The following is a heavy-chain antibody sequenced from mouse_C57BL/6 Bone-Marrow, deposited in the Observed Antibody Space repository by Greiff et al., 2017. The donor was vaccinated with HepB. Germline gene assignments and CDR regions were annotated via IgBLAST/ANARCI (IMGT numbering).Heavy chain of an antibody. D-gene: IGHD1-1*01. J-gene: IGHJ4*01. Sequence: VKVVESGAELMKPGASVKLSCKATGYTFTGYWIEWVKQRPGHGLEWIGEILPGSGSTNYNEKFKGKATFTADTSSNTAYMQLSSLTTEDSAIYYCARSKANYYGSRFYAMDYWGQGTSVTVSS. CDR1: GYTFTGYW. V-gene: IGHV1-9*01. CDR3: ARSKANYYGSRFYAMDY. CDR2: ILPGSGST.